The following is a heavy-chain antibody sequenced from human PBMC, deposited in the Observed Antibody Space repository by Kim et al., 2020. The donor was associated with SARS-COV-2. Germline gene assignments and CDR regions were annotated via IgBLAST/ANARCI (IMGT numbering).Heavy chain of an antibody. V-gene: IGHV4-39*01. CDR2: IYYSGST. D-gene: IGHD1-26*01. CDR1: GGSISSSSYY. J-gene: IGHJ4*02. Sequence: SETLSLTCTVSGGSISSSSYYWGWIRQPPGKGLEWIGSIYYSGSTYYNPSLKSRVTISVDTSKNQFSLKLSSVTAADTAVYYCAGSWDSSAFDYWGQGTLVTVSS. CDR3: AGSWDSSAFDY.